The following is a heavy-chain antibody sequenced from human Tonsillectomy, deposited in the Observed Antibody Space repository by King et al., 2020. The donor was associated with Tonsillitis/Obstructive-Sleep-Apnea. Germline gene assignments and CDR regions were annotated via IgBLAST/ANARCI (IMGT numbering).Heavy chain of an antibody. D-gene: IGHD2-2*01. Sequence: HVQLQQWGAGLLKPSETLSLTCAVYGGSFSGYYWSWLRQPPGKGLEWIGEINHSGSTNYNPSLKSRVTISVDTSKNQFSLKLSSVTAADTAVYYCARGLDPSSTSSTFDYWGQGTLVTVSS. CDR3: ARGLDPSSTSSTFDY. V-gene: IGHV4-34*01. CDR1: GGSFSGYY. CDR2: INHSGST. J-gene: IGHJ4*02.